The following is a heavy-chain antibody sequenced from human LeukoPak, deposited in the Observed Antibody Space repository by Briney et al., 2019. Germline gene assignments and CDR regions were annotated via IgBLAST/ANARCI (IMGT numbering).Heavy chain of an antibody. CDR3: ARAKTPYYYGSGNTPNGAFDI. Sequence: ASVKVSCKASGYTFTSYGISWVRQAPGQGLEWMGWISAYNGNTNYAQKLQGRVTMTTDTSTSTAYMELRSLRSDDTAVYYCARAKTPYYYGSGNTPNGAFDIWGQGTMVTVSS. D-gene: IGHD3-10*01. V-gene: IGHV1-18*01. CDR2: ISAYNGNT. CDR1: GYTFTSYG. J-gene: IGHJ3*02.